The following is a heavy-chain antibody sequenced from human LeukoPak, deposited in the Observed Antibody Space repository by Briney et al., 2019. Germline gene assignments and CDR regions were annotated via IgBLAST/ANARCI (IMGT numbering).Heavy chain of an antibody. CDR1: GYTFTGYY. CDR3: ARESKRGYSYGQDFDY. J-gene: IGHJ4*02. D-gene: IGHD5-18*01. Sequence: ASVKVSCKASGYTFTGYYMHWVRQAPGQGLEWMGWINPNSGGTNYAQKFQGWVTMTRDTSISTAYMELSSLRSEDTAVYYCARESKRGYSYGQDFDYWGQGTLVTVSS. CDR2: INPNSGGT. V-gene: IGHV1-2*04.